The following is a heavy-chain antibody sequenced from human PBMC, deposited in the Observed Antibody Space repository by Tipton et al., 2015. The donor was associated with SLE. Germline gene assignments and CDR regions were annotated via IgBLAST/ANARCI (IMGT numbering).Heavy chain of an antibody. J-gene: IGHJ5*02. CDR3: ARHAAAGFWSGYSNYFDP. Sequence: VQLVQSGAEVKESGESLKISCRGSGYSFSTFWIGWVRQMPGKGLEWMGIIYPGDSDTRYSPSFQGQVTISADKSINTAYLQWSSLKASDTAMYYCARHAAAGFWSGYSNYFDPWGQGTLVTVSS. V-gene: IGHV5-51*01. CDR2: IYPGDSDT. CDR1: GYSFSTFW. D-gene: IGHD3-3*01.